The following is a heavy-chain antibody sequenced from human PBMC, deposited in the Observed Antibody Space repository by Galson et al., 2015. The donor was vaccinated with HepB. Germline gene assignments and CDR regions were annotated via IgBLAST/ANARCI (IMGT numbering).Heavy chain of an antibody. J-gene: IGHJ4*02. CDR3: AHRRRGAEGHSYGFDY. V-gene: IGHV2-5*02. D-gene: IGHD5-18*01. Sequence: PALVKPTQTLTLTCTFSGFSLSTSGVGVGWIRQPPGKALEWLALIYWDDDKRYSPSLKSRLTITKDTSKNQVVLTMTNMDPVDTATYYCAHRRRGAEGHSYGFDYWGQGTLVTVSS. CDR2: IYWDDDK. CDR1: GFSLSTSGVG.